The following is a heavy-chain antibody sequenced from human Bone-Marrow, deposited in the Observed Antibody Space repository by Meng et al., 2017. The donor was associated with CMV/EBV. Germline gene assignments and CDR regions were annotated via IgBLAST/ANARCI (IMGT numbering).Heavy chain of an antibody. V-gene: IGHV3-21*01. Sequence: GGSLRLSCAASGFTLSTFNMDWVRQAPGKGLEWVSSMTSTSSDLYYADSVKGRFTISRDIAENSLYLQMNSLRAEDTAVYYCVRRCRSTSCYASSHHYYAMDVWGQGTTVTGSS. CDR2: MTSTSSDL. CDR1: GFTLSTFN. J-gene: IGHJ6*01. CDR3: VRRCRSTSCYASSHHYYAMDV. D-gene: IGHD2-2*01.